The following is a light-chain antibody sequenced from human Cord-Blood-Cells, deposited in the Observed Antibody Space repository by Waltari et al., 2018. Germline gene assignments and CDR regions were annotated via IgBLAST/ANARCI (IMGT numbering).Light chain of an antibody. CDR3: QQYYSTPLT. J-gene: IGKJ4*01. V-gene: IGKV4-1*01. CDR2: WAS. CDR1: QSVLYSSNNKNY. Sequence: DIMMTQSPDSLAVSLGERANINCKSSQSVLYSSNNKNYLAWYQQKPGQPPKLLIYWASTRESGVPDRFSGSGSGTDFTLTISSLQAEDVAVYYCQQYYSTPLTFGGGTKVEIK.